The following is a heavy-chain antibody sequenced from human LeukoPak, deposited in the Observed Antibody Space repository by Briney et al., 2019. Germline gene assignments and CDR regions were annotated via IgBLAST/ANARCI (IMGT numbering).Heavy chain of an antibody. CDR1: GYTLNIYE. J-gene: IGHJ4*02. CDR2: ISTDGTKT. CDR3: ARETIDCGGDCYDY. V-gene: IGHV3-48*03. D-gene: IGHD2-21*01. Sequence: GGSLRLSCAASGYTLNIYEVNWVRQAPGKGLEGVSYISTDGTKTYCAGSVKGRYGISRDNAKNSLYLQMNRLRADDTAVYYCARETIDCGGDCYDYWGQGTLATVSS.